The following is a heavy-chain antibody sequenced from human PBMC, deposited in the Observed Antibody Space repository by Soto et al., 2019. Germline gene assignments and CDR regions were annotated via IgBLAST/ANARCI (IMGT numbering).Heavy chain of an antibody. Sequence: EKQLVESGGALAQPGGSLRLSCVGSGFTFSIYALTWVRQAPGKGLEWVSLITNNGDTTFFGDSVKGRFSISRDNSKNTLYLQLKTLRAEDTAVYYCAMSAGYGGAFDVWGQGTMVAVSS. V-gene: IGHV3-23*04. CDR2: ITNNGDTT. J-gene: IGHJ3*01. CDR3: AMSAGYGGAFDV. CDR1: GFTFSIYA. D-gene: IGHD5-12*01.